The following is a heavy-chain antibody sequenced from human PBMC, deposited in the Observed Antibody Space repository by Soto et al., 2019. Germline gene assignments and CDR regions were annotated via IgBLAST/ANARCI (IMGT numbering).Heavy chain of an antibody. V-gene: IGHV1-18*01. CDR3: ARGRYGDY. CDR1: GYAFTTYG. CDR2: ISAHNGNT. D-gene: IGHD1-1*01. J-gene: IGHJ4*02. Sequence: QVNLVQSGAEVKKPGASVKVSCKGSGYAFTTYGITWVRQAPGQGLEWMGWISAHNGNTNYAQKLQGRVTVTRDTSTSTAYMELRSLRSDYTAVYYCARGRYGDYSGQGALVTGSS.